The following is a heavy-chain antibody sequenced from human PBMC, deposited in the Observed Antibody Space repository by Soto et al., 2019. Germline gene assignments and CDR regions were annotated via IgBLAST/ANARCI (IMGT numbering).Heavy chain of an antibody. CDR3: ARGYCSSFSCYWSDVWFDP. CDR2: IYYSGST. D-gene: IGHD2-2*01. J-gene: IGHJ5*02. V-gene: IGHV4-39*01. CDR1: GGSISSSSYY. Sequence: KSSETLSLTCTVSGGSISSSSYYWGWFRQPPGRGLEWIGSIYYSGSTFYNPSLKSRVTISVDTSKNQFSLKLSSVTATDTAVYYCARGYCSSFSCYWSDVWFDPWGQGALVTV.